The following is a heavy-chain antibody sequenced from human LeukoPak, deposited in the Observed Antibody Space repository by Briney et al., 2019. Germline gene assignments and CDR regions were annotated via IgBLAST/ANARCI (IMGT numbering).Heavy chain of an antibody. D-gene: IGHD6-19*01. CDR2: IYYSGST. J-gene: IGHJ4*02. V-gene: IGHV4-59*01. Sequence: SETLSLTCTVSGGSISNYYWSWIRQPPGKGLEWIGYIYYSGSTNYNPSLRSRVTISVDTSQKQFSLKLRSVTAADTAVYYCARLEYSSGWYVYWGQGTLVTVSS. CDR3: ARLEYSSGWYVY. CDR1: GGSISNYY.